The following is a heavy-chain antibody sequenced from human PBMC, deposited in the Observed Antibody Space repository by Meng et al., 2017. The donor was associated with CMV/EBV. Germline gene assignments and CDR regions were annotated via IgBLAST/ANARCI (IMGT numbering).Heavy chain of an antibody. V-gene: IGHV3-30-3*01. CDR2: ISYDGSNK. D-gene: IGHD6-19*01. J-gene: IGHJ4*02. CDR3: ARGSVAGFDY. CDR1: XXXFISYA. Sequence: VXXPGXXXRLSCDSSXXXFISYAMHWVRQXPGKGLEWVXVISYDGSNKYYADSVKGRFTISRDNSKNTLYLQMNSLRAEDTAVYYCARGSVAGFDYWGQGTLVTVSS.